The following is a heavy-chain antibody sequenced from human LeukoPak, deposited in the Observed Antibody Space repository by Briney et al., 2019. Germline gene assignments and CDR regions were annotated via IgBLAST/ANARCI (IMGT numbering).Heavy chain of an antibody. CDR1: GFTFSSYS. CDR2: ISCSSSTI. D-gene: IGHD2-15*01. CDR3: ARDHLYCSGGSCYFDY. Sequence: GGSLRLSCAASGFTFSSYSMNWVRRAPGKGLEWVSYISCSSSTIYYADSVKGRFTISRDNAKNSLYLQMNSLRAEDTAVYYCARDHLYCSGGSCYFDYWGQGTLVTVSS. V-gene: IGHV3-48*01. J-gene: IGHJ4*02.